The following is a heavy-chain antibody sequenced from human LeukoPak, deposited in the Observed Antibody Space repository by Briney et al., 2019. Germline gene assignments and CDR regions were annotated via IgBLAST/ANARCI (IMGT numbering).Heavy chain of an antibody. Sequence: LSETLPLTCTVSGGSISSYYWSWIRQPPGKGLEWIGYIYYSGSTNYNPSLKSRVTISVDTSKNQFSLKLSSVTAADTAVYYCARAVLRRFDPWGQGTLVTVSS. CDR1: GGSISSYY. CDR2: IYYSGST. V-gene: IGHV4-59*01. CDR3: ARAVLRRFDP. J-gene: IGHJ5*02.